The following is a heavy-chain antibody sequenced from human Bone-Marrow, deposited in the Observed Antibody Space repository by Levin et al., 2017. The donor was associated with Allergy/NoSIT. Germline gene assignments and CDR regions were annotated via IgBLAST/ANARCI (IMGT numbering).Heavy chain of an antibody. D-gene: IGHD3-3*01. CDR2: MYSGGRT. Sequence: GESLKISCAASGITVGNNFMSWARRPPGKGLEWVSVMYSGGRTDYADSVKGRFIISRDSSKNTLYLQMNSLRDEDTAVYYCARAPFGGNVWGQGTLVTVSS. J-gene: IGHJ4*02. CDR1: GITVGNNF. V-gene: IGHV3-66*01. CDR3: ARAPFGGNV.